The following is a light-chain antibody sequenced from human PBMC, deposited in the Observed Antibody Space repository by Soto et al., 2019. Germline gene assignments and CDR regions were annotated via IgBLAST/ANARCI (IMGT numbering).Light chain of an antibody. CDR3: NTYISNLYT. CDR1: QSISSW. Sequence: DIQMTQSPSTLSASVGDRVTITCRASQSISSWLAWYQQKPGKAPKLLIYKASSLESGVPSRFSGSGSGTEFTLTISSLQPDDFATYSSNTYISNLYTFDQGTMVDIK. CDR2: KAS. V-gene: IGKV1-5*03. J-gene: IGKJ2*01.